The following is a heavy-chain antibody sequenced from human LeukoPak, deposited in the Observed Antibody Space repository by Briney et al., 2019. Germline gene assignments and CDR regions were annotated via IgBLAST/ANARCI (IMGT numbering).Heavy chain of an antibody. D-gene: IGHD2-15*01. Sequence: PGGSLRLSCAASGFTFSSYGMSWVRQAPGKGLEWVSAISGSGGSTYYADSMKCRYTISRDNSKNTLYLQMNSLRAEDTAVYYCAKTLGYCSGGSCYSGVIDYWGQGTLVTVSS. CDR3: AKTLGYCSGGSCYSGVIDY. CDR1: GFTFSSYG. CDR2: ISGSGGST. J-gene: IGHJ4*02. V-gene: IGHV3-23*01.